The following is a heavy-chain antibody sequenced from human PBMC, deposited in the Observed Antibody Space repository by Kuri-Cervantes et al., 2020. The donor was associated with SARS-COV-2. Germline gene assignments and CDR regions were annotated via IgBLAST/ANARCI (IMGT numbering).Heavy chain of an antibody. CDR3: AKGRLFGVVRIAMDV. D-gene: IGHD3-3*01. Sequence: LSLTCAASGFTFSDYAMTWVRQAPGKGLEWVSAVSSSGFGTFYADSVQGRFTISRDNSKNTLYLQMNSLRAEDTAVYYCAKGRLFGVVRIAMDVWGQGTTVTVSS. V-gene: IGHV3-23*01. CDR1: GFTFSDYA. CDR2: VSSSGFGT. J-gene: IGHJ6*02.